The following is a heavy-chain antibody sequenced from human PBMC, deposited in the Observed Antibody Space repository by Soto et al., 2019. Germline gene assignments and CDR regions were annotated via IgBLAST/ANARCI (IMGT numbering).Heavy chain of an antibody. V-gene: IGHV4-38-2*01. CDR3: ARVILNSQLDY. D-gene: IGHD4-4*01. CDR1: GYLISSGYY. CDR2: VFHSGST. Sequence: PSETLSLTCAVSGYLISSGYYWGWIRQPPGKGLEWIGNVFHSGSTYYTPSLKSRATISVDTSNNQVSLRLTSVTAADAAVYYCARVILNSQLDYWGQGTLVTVSS. J-gene: IGHJ4*02.